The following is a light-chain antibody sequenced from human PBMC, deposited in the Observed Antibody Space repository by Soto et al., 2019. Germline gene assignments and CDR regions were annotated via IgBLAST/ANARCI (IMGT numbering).Light chain of an antibody. CDR2: EVS. Sequence: QSDLTQPASVSGSPGQSITISCTGTSSDVGGYNYVSWYQQHPGKAPKLMIYEVSNRPSGVSNRFSGSKSGNTASLTISGLQAEDEADYYCSSYTSSSTRVFGGGTQLTVL. CDR3: SSYTSSSTRV. J-gene: IGLJ3*02. CDR1: SSDVGGYNY. V-gene: IGLV2-14*01.